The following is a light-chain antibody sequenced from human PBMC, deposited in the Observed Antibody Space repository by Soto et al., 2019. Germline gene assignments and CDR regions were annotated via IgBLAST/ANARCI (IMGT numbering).Light chain of an antibody. CDR2: DAS. Sequence: VVLTQSPATLSLSPGERATLSCSTSLSVSVYLDWYQQKPGQAPRLLISDASNRATGIPARFSGSGSGTDFTLTISSLEPEDSAVYYCHQRQYWPPITFGQGTRLEI. CDR1: LSVSVY. J-gene: IGKJ5*01. CDR3: HQRQYWPPIT. V-gene: IGKV3-11*01.